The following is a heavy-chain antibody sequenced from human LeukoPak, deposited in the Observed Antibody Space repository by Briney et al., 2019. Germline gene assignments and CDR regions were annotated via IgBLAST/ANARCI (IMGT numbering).Heavy chain of an antibody. V-gene: IGHV4-61*09. CDR3: ARGHIAVAGMNWFDP. Sequence: TLSHSSTVSGDSTSSESYYWTWIRQPAGKGLEWLGHIYARGSTNYNPSLESRVTISVDTSKNQFSLKLTSVTAADTAVYYCARGHIAVAGMNWFDPWGQGTLVTVSS. D-gene: IGHD6-19*01. CDR2: IYARGST. J-gene: IGHJ5*02. CDR1: GDSTSSESYY.